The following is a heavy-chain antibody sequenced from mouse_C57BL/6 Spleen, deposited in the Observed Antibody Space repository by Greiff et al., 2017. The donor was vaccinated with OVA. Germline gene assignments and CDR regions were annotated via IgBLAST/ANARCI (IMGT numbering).Heavy chain of an antibody. CDR1: GYTFTSYW. V-gene: IGHV1-69*01. Sequence: QVQLQQPGAELVMPGASVKLSCKASGYTFTSYWMHWVKQRPGQGLEWIGEIDPSDSYTNYNQKFKGKSTLTVDKSSSPAYMQRRSLTSEDTAVYNCARGMYYTGTFEVWGTGTTVTVSS. J-gene: IGHJ1*03. D-gene: IGHD1-1*01. CDR3: ARGMYYTGTFEV. CDR2: IDPSDSYT.